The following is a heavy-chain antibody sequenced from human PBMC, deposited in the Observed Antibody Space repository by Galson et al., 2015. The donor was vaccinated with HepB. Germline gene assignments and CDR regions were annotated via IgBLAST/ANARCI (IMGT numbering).Heavy chain of an antibody. CDR1: GFTFSSYG. D-gene: IGHD6-19*01. V-gene: IGHV3-30*18. CDR3: AKDSEAVAGPYFDY. CDR2: ISYDGGNK. J-gene: IGHJ4*02. Sequence: SLRLSCAASGFTFSSYGMHWVRQAPGKGLEWVAAISYDGGNKYYADSVKGRFTISRDNSKNTLYLQMNSLRAEDTAVYYCAKDSEAVAGPYFDYWGQGTLVTVSS.